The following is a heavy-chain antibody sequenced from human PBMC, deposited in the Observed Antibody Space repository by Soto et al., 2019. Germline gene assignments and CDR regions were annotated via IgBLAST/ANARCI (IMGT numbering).Heavy chain of an antibody. V-gene: IGHV3-20*04. J-gene: IGHJ5*02. D-gene: IGHD6-13*01. Sequence: GGSLRLSCAASGFTFDDYGMSWVRQAPGKGLEWVSGINWNGGSTGYADSVKGRFTISRDNAKNSLYLQMNSLRAEDTALYYCARDLYSSSWYVPRGWFDPWGQGTLVTV. CDR3: ARDLYSSSWYVPRGWFDP. CDR2: INWNGGST. CDR1: GFTFDDYG.